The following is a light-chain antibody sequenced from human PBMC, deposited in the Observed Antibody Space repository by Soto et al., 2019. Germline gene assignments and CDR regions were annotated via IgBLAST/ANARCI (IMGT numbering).Light chain of an antibody. CDR1: QSVRSNY. CDR3: QQYVSSPMT. CDR2: AAS. J-gene: IGKJ1*01. Sequence: DIVLTQSPGTLSLSPGERATLSCRASQSVRSNYLAWFQQKPGQAPRLLIYAASSRATGIPDRFIGSGSGTDFTLSITRLEPEDFAVYYCQQYVSSPMTFGQGTKVEIK. V-gene: IGKV3-20*01.